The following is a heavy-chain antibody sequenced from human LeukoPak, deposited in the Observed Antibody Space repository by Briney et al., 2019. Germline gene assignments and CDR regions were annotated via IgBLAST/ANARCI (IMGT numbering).Heavy chain of an antibody. CDR2: IFSSGIT. CDR3: ARDRDAGWFDP. J-gene: IGHJ5*02. Sequence: SETLSLTCTVSGGSISSYYWGWIRQPAGKGLEWIGRIFSSGITNYNPSLKSRVSMSIDTSKNQFSLKLSSVTAADTAVYYCARDRDAGWFDPWGQGTLVTVSS. V-gene: IGHV4-4*07. CDR1: GGSISSYY. D-gene: IGHD5-24*01.